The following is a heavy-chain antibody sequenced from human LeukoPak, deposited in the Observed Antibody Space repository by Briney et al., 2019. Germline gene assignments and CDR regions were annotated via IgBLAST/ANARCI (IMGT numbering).Heavy chain of an antibody. Sequence: SETLSLTCVVSGDSISPYYWNWIRQSPGKGLEWIGYIYYSGDTNYNPSLKSRVTMSVDTSKNQFSLRLSSVTAADTAVYYCARGREGSSSGWYLHWGQGTLVTVSS. V-gene: IGHV4-59*08. CDR2: IYYSGDT. J-gene: IGHJ4*02. CDR3: ARGREGSSSGWYLH. CDR1: GDSISPYY. D-gene: IGHD6-19*01.